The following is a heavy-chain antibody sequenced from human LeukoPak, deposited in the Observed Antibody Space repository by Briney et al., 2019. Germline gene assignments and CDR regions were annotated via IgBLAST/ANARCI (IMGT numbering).Heavy chain of an antibody. CDR2: IYYTGDI. J-gene: IGHJ3*02. V-gene: IGHV4-31*03. CDR1: GGSISNDYYY. CDR3: AREGAAAGTPRAFDI. D-gene: IGHD6-13*01. Sequence: KASETLSLTCTVSGGSISNDYYYWTWIRQHPGKGLERIGYIYYTGDIFYNPSLKSRLTISVDTSKNHFSLKLNSVTAADTAVYFCAREGAAAGTPRAFDIWGPGTMVTVSS.